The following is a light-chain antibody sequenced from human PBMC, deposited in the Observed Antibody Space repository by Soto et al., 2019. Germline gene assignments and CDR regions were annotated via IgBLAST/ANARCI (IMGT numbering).Light chain of an antibody. CDR1: QSISRY. Sequence: DIQMTQSPSSLSASVGDRVTITCRASQSISRYLNWYQQKPGKAPNLLIYVASSLQSEVPSRFSGSGSGTEFTLTISSLQPDDFATYYCQQYNSYSPITFGQGTRLEI. CDR3: QQYNSYSPIT. J-gene: IGKJ5*01. CDR2: VAS. V-gene: IGKV1-5*01.